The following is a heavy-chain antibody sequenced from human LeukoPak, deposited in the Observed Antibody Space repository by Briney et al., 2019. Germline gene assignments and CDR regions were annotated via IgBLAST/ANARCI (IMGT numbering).Heavy chain of an antibody. Sequence: GGSLRLSCAASGFTFSSYAMSWVRQAPGKGLEWVSAISGSGGSTYYADSVKGRFTISRHNSKNTLYLQMNSLRAEDTAVYYCAKDPTGYVRYFDWGPHVWFDPWGQGTLVTVSS. J-gene: IGHJ5*02. CDR2: ISGSGGST. D-gene: IGHD3-9*01. CDR1: GFTFSSYA. V-gene: IGHV3-23*01. CDR3: AKDPTGYVRYFDWGPHVWFDP.